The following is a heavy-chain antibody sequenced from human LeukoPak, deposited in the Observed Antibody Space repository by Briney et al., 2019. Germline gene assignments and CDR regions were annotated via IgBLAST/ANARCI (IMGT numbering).Heavy chain of an antibody. J-gene: IGHJ4*02. CDR3: ARVVGIQLWSYYFDY. Sequence: PGGSLRLSCAASGFTFSSYWMSWVRQAPGKGLEWVANIKQDGSEKYYVDSVKGRLTISRDNAKNSLYLQMNSLRAEDTAVYYCARVVGIQLWSYYFDYWGQGTLVTVSS. CDR2: IKQDGSEK. V-gene: IGHV3-7*01. D-gene: IGHD5-18*01. CDR1: GFTFSSYW.